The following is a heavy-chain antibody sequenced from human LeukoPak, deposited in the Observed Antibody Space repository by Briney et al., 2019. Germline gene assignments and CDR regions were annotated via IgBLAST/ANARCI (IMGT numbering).Heavy chain of an antibody. Sequence: PGGSLRLSCAASGFTFGDFAMHGVRQAPGKGLEWVSLISEDGDTYYGDSVKGRFTVSRDNSKNSLYLQMNSLRTEDTGLYYCARVRTAMEIGAYWGQGTLVTVSS. CDR2: ISEDGDT. CDR3: ARVRTAMEIGAY. D-gene: IGHD5-18*01. V-gene: IGHV3-43*02. J-gene: IGHJ4*02. CDR1: GFTFGDFA.